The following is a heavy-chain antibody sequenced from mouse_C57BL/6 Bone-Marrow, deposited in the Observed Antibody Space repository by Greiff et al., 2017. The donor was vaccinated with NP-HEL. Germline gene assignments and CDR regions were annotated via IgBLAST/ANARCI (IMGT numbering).Heavy chain of an antibody. CDR3: ARPGGSSCWYFDV. CDR1: GFTFSDYG. CDR2: ISSGSSTI. V-gene: IGHV5-17*01. D-gene: IGHD1-1*01. Sequence: EVQRVESGGGLVKPGGSLKLSCAASGFTFSDYGMHWVRQAPEKGLEWVAYISSGSSTIYYADTVKGRFTISRDNAKNTLFLQMTSLRSEDTARYYCARPGGSSCWYFDVWGTGTTVTVSS. J-gene: IGHJ1*03.